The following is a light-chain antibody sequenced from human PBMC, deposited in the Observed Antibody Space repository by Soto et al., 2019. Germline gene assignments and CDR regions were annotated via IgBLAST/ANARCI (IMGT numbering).Light chain of an antibody. CDR3: AAWDDSLSGGV. V-gene: IGLV1-47*02. J-gene: IGLJ3*02. CDR2: SNN. CDR1: SSNIGSNY. Sequence: QSALTQPPSASGTPGQRVTISCSGSSSNIGSNYVYWYQQLPGTAPKLLIYSNNQRPSGVPDRFSGSKSGTSASLAISGLRSEDEADYYCAAWDDSLSGGVFGGGTQLT.